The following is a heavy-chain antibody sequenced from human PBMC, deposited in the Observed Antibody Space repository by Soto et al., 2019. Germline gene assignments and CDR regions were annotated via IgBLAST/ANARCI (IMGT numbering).Heavy chain of an antibody. Sequence: EVQLLESGGGLVQPGGSLRLSCAASGFTFVTYSMSWLRQAPGKGLEWVSVISGSGSATNYADSVKGRFTISRDNSKDKLYLEMNSLGAGDTAGYYCAKRRYCCGVGCPPEGGPFQLWGQGTLVTVSS. CDR3: AKRRYCCGVGCPPEGGPFQL. J-gene: IGHJ1*01. CDR1: GFTFVTYS. V-gene: IGHV3-23*01. CDR2: ISGSGSAT. D-gene: IGHD2-15*01.